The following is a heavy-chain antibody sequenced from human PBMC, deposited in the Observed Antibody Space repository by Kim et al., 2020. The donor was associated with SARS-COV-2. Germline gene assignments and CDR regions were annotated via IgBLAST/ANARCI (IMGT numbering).Heavy chain of an antibody. J-gene: IGHJ5*02. CDR1: GGSISSYY. Sequence: SETLSLTCTVSGGSISSYYWSWIRQPPGKGLEWIGYIYYSGSTNYNPSLKSRVTISVDTSKNQFSLKLSSVTAADTAVYYCARWNSGWYDTKWFDPGAREPWSPSPQ. V-gene: IGHV4-59*01. D-gene: IGHD6-19*01. CDR3: ARWNSGWYDTKWFDP. CDR2: IYYSGST.